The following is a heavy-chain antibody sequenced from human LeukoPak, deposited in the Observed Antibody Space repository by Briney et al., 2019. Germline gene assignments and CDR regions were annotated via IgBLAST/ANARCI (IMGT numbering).Heavy chain of an antibody. Sequence: PSETLSLTCTVSGGSISGYFWSWIRQPPGKGLEWIGYIRYSGSTNYNPSLNSRVTISVDTSKNQFSLRLSSVTAADTAVYYCARYGITIVRGGKYYFDSWGQGTLVTVSS. J-gene: IGHJ4*02. CDR1: GGSISGYF. CDR3: ARYGITIVRGGKYYFDS. V-gene: IGHV4-59*08. D-gene: IGHD3-10*01. CDR2: IRYSGST.